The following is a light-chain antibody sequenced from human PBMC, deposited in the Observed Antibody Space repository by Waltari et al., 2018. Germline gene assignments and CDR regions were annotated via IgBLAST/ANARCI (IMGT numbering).Light chain of an antibody. CDR3: NSRDSSGNHWV. V-gene: IGLV3-19*01. CDR1: SLRSYY. Sequence: SSELTQDPAVSVALGQTVRITCQGDSLRSYYASWYQQKPGQAPVLVIYGKNNRPSGIPDRFSGSRLGKPASLTITGAQAEDEADYYCNSRDSSGNHWVFGGGTKLTVL. CDR2: GKN. J-gene: IGLJ3*02.